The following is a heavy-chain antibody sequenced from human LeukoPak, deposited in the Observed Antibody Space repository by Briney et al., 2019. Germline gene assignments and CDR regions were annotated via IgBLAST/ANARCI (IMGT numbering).Heavy chain of an antibody. D-gene: IGHD2-15*01. CDR2: IYHSGST. J-gene: IGHJ4*02. Sequence: PSETLSLTCAVSGYSISSGYYWGWIRQPPGKGLKCIGSIYHSGSTYYNPSLKSRVTISVDTSKNQFSLKLSSVTAADTAVYYCARLGSTTLKVSDYWGQGTLVTVSS. V-gene: IGHV4-38-2*01. CDR3: ARLGSTTLKVSDY. CDR1: GYSISSGYY.